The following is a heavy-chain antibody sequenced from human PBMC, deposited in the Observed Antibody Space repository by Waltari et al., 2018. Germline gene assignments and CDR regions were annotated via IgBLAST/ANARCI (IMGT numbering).Heavy chain of an antibody. J-gene: IGHJ6*02. CDR1: GGTFSSYA. D-gene: IGHD2-2*02. Sequence: QVQLVQSGAEVKKPGSSVKVSCKASGGTFSSYAISWVRQATGQGLEWMGGIIPIFGTGNYAQKFQGRVTITADESTSTAYKELSSLRSEDTAVYYCASEGVVVPAAIPSYGMDVWGQGTTVTVSS. CDR3: ASEGVVVPAAIPSYGMDV. V-gene: IGHV1-69*01. CDR2: IIPIFGTG.